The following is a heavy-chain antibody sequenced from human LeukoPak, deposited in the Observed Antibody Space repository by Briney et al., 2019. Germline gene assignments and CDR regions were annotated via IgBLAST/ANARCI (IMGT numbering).Heavy chain of an antibody. CDR2: IRQDGSEK. CDR3: ARGDPGVGAPERYYFDY. Sequence: GGSLRLSCAASGFTFSSYWMSWVRQAPGKGLEWVANIRQDGSEKYYVDSVKGRFTISRDNAKNSLYLQMNSLRAEDTAVYYCARGDPGVGAPERYYFDYWGQGTLVTVSS. V-gene: IGHV3-7*01. CDR1: GFTFSSYW. D-gene: IGHD1-26*01. J-gene: IGHJ4*02.